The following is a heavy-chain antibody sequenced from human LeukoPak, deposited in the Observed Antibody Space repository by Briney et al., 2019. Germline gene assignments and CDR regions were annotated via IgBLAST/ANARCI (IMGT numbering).Heavy chain of an antibody. J-gene: IGHJ5*02. V-gene: IGHV4-34*01. CDR3: ARGLYDFWSGYYIAWFDH. Sequence: SXTLSLTCAVYGGSFSGYYWSWIRQPPGKGLEWIGEINHSGSTNYNPSLKSRVTISVDTSKNQFSLKLSSVTAADTAVYYCARGLYDFWSGYYIAWFDHWGQGTLVTVSS. CDR1: GGSFSGYY. CDR2: INHSGST. D-gene: IGHD3-3*01.